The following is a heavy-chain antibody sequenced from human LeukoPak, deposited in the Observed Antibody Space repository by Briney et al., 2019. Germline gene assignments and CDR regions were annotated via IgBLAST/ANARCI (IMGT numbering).Heavy chain of an antibody. CDR2: ISYDGSNK. CDR1: GFTFSSYA. V-gene: IGHV3-30-3*01. D-gene: IGHD2-2*01. J-gene: IGHJ4*02. Sequence: GSLRLSCAASGFTFSSYAMHWVRQAPGKGLEWVAVISYDGSNKYYADSVKGRFTISRDNSKNTLYLQMNSLRAEDTAVYYCAKGLPAAYFDYWGQGTLVTVSS. CDR3: AKGLPAAYFDY.